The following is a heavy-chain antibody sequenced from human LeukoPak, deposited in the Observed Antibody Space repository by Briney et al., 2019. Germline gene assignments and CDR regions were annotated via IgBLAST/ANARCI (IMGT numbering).Heavy chain of an antibody. D-gene: IGHD1-26*01. CDR2: IYGGGST. V-gene: IGHV3-53*01. CDR1: GFTVSTHY. Sequence: GGSLRLSCAASGFTVSTHYLGWVRQAPGKGLEWVSVIYGGGSTYDADSVKGRFTISRDNSKNTLYLQMNSLRAEDTAVYYCARAYAGSYYAEYFPHWGQGTLVTVSS. J-gene: IGHJ1*01. CDR3: ARAYAGSYYAEYFPH.